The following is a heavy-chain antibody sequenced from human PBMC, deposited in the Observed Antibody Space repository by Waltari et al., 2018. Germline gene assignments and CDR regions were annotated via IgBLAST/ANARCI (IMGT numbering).Heavy chain of an antibody. CDR2: IHHSGRT. CDR1: GDSISSHYW. J-gene: IGHJ4*02. D-gene: IGHD2-2*01. V-gene: IGHV4-4*02. Sequence: QVQLQESGPGMVEPSGTLSLTCAVSGDSISSHYWWGWVRQSPGKGLEWIGQIHHSGRTHYNPSFESRLSMSVDRSKNQFSLNLNSVTAADTAVYYCAGDRAIGLFFDYWGQGTLVTVSS. CDR3: AGDRAIGLFFDY.